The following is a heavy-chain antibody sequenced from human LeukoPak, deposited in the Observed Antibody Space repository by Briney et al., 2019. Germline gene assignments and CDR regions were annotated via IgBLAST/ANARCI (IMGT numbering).Heavy chain of an antibody. D-gene: IGHD6-13*01. J-gene: IGHJ5*02. Sequence: GESLKISCKGSGYSFTSYWISWVRQMPGKGLEWMGRIDPSDSYTNYSPSFQGHVTISADKSISTAYVQWSSLKASDTAMYYCAKAAASLDWFDPWGQGTLVIVSS. CDR3: AKAAASLDWFDP. V-gene: IGHV5-10-1*01. CDR1: GYSFTSYW. CDR2: IDPSDSYT.